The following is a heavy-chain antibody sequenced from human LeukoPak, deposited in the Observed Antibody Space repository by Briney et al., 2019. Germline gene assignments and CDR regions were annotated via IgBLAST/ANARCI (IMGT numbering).Heavy chain of an antibody. CDR3: ARDGCSGGSCHYYFDY. D-gene: IGHD2-15*01. CDR1: GGSISTYY. J-gene: IGHJ4*02. Sequence: PSETLSLTCTVSGGSISTYYWSWIRQPPGKGLEWIGYIYYSGSTNYNPSLKSRVTISVDTSKNQFSLKLSSVTAADTAVYYCARDGCSGGSCHYYFDYWGQGTLVTVSS. CDR2: IYYSGST. V-gene: IGHV4-59*01.